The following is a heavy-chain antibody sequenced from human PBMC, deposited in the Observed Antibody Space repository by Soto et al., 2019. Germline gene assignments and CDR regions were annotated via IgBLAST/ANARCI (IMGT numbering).Heavy chain of an antibody. CDR3: AKLSPRRVDILTPYSFPYFDY. V-gene: IGHV3-23*01. Sequence: HPGGSLRLSCADSGFTFSSYWMSWVRQAPGKGLEWVSAISGSGGSTYYADTVKGRFTISRDNSKNTLYLQMNSLRAEDTAVYYCAKLSPRRVDILTPYSFPYFDYWGQGTLVTVSS. J-gene: IGHJ4*02. CDR2: ISGSGGST. D-gene: IGHD2-21*01. CDR1: GFTFSSYW.